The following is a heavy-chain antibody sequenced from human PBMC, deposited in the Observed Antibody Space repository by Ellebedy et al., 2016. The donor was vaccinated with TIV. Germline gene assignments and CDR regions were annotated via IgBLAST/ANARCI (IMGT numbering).Heavy chain of an antibody. Sequence: AASVKVSCKVSGYTITELSMHWVRQAPGKGLEWMGGFDPEDGETIYEPKFQGRVTMTENTSTDTAYMELSSMRSEETAVYYCATVKGGVIVVDAFDIWGQGTMVTVSS. J-gene: IGHJ3*02. V-gene: IGHV1-24*01. CDR3: ATVKGGVIVVDAFDI. CDR1: GYTITELS. D-gene: IGHD3-16*02. CDR2: FDPEDGET.